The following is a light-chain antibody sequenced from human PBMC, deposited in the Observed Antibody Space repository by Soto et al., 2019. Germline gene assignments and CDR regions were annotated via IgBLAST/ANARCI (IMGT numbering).Light chain of an antibody. Sequence: DIQMTQSPSTLSASVGDRVTITCRASQSISSWLAWYQQKPGKATKLLIYRASSLESGVPSRFSGIESGTEFTLTISSLQPDDFATYYCQQYKSYWTCGHGTKVEIK. CDR2: RAS. J-gene: IGKJ1*01. CDR3: QQYKSYWT. CDR1: QSISSW. V-gene: IGKV1-5*03.